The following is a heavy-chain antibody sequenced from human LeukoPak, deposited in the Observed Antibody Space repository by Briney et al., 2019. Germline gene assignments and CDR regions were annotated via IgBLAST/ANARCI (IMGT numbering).Heavy chain of an antibody. CDR2: IYYSGAT. D-gene: IGHD3-10*01. V-gene: IGHV4-39*07. CDR1: GGSISSSTYY. Sequence: SETLSLTCTVSGGSISSSTYYWGWIRQPPGKGLEWIGSIYYSGATYYNPSLKTRVTISVDTSKNHFSLKLSSVTAADTAMYYCARVKSGTGWFDPWGQGTLVTVSS. J-gene: IGHJ5*02. CDR3: ARVKSGTGWFDP.